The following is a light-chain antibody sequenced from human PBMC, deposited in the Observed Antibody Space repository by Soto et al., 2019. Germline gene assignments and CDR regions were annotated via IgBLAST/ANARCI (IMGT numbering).Light chain of an antibody. CDR1: QSIVSS. Sequence: DIQMTQSPSSLSASVGDRVTITCRASQSIVSSLNWYQQKPGEAPKLLIYAASSLQSGVPSRFSVSGAGTDFTLTISSLQTVDYETYYFQLSYIPPLTFGGGTKVEIK. CDR3: QLSYIPPLT. J-gene: IGKJ4*01. V-gene: IGKV1-39*01. CDR2: AAS.